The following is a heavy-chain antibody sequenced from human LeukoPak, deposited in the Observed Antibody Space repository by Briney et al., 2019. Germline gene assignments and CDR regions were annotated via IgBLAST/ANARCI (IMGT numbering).Heavy chain of an antibody. V-gene: IGHV1-69*13. J-gene: IGHJ4*02. CDR1: GGTFSSYA. Sequence: GASVKVSCKASGGTFSSYAISWVRQAPGQGLEWMGGIIPIFGTANYAQKFQGRVTITADESTSTAYMELSSLRSEDTAMYYCARSSITIFGVDFDYWGQGTLVTVSS. D-gene: IGHD3-3*01. CDR3: ARSSITIFGVDFDY. CDR2: IIPIFGTA.